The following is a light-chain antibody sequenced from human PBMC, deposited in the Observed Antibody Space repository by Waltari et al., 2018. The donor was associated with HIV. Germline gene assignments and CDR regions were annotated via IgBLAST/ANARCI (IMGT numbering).Light chain of an antibody. CDR2: DVS. V-gene: IGLV2-14*03. CDR1: TTDLGPYTY. J-gene: IGLJ3*02. Sequence: QSALTQPASVSGSPGPSITISCPGLTTDLGPYTYFSWYRQLPGKAPQLMIYDVSNRPSGVSFRFSGSRSGNTASLTISGLQPEDEADYYCCSYTSINTGMFGGGTKVTVL. CDR3: CSYTSINTGM.